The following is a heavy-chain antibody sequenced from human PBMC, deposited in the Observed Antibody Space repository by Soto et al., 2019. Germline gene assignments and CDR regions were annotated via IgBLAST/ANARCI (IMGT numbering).Heavy chain of an antibody. J-gene: IGHJ6*02. V-gene: IGHV3-64*02. CDR3: ARARDYDFWSGCMDV. CDR2: ISSNGGST. D-gene: IGHD3-3*01. CDR1: GFTFSSYA. Sequence: PGGSLRLSCAASGFTFSSYAMHWVRQAPGKGLEYVSAISSNGGSTYYADSVKGRFTISRDNSKNTLYLQMGSLRAEDMAVYYCARARDYDFWSGCMDVWGQGTTVTVSS.